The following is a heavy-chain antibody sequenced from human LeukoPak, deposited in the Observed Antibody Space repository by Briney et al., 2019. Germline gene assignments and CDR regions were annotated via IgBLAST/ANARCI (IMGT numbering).Heavy chain of an antibody. CDR3: ASGSAGSSSYEY. CDR1: GFTVSSNY. Sequence: GGSLRLSCAASGFTVSSNYVSWVRQAPGKGLEWVSVIFSDDRRNYADSVKGRFTISRDSSKNTVFLQVNSPRVEDTAVYYCASGSAGSSSYEYWGQGTLVTVSS. CDR2: IFSDDRR. J-gene: IGHJ4*02. V-gene: IGHV3-66*01. D-gene: IGHD6-6*01.